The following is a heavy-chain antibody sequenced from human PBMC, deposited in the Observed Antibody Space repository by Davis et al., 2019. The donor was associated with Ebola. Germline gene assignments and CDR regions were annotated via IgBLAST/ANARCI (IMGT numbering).Heavy chain of an antibody. CDR3: ARGASIGWFDP. D-gene: IGHD2-21*01. CDR1: GGSISSGGYY. CDR2: IYYSGST. Sequence: PSETLSLTCTVSGGSISSGGYYWSWIRQHPGKGLEWIGYIYYSGSTYYNPSLKSRVTISVDTSKNQFSLKLSSVTAADTAVYYCARGASIGWFDPWGQGTLVTVSS. V-gene: IGHV4-31*03. J-gene: IGHJ5*02.